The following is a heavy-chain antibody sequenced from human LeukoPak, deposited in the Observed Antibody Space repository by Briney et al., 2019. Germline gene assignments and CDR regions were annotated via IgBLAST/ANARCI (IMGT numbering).Heavy chain of an antibody. CDR2: ISSGSSTI. CDR1: GFTFSSYS. V-gene: IGHV3-48*01. CDR3: ARGPSGGDAFDI. J-gene: IGHJ3*02. Sequence: PGGSLRLSCAASGFTFSSYSMYWVRQAPGKGLEWVSYISSGSSTIYYADSVKGRFTISRDNAKNSLYLQMNSLRAEDTAVYYCARGPSGGDAFDIWGQGTVVTVSS. D-gene: IGHD6-25*01.